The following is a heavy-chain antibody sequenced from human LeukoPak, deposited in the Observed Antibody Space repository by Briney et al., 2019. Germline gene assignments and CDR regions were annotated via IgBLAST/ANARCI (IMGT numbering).Heavy chain of an antibody. CDR2: IYYSGST. Sequence: PSETLSLTCTVSGGSISSSSYYWGWIRQPPGKGLEWIGSIYYSGSTYYNPSLKSRVTISVDTSKNQFSLKLSSVTAADTAVYYCATQMGGGYRSSTSCYSFDYWGQGTLVTVSS. CDR1: GGSISSSSYY. CDR3: ATQMGGGYRSSTSCYSFDY. D-gene: IGHD2-2*01. V-gene: IGHV4-39*07. J-gene: IGHJ4*02.